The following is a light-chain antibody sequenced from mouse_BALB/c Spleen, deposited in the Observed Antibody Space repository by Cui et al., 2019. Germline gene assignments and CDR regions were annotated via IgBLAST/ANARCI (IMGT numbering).Light chain of an antibody. V-gene: IGKV4-72*01. CDR3: QQWSSNPFT. CDR2: ATS. CDR1: SSVSY. Sequence: QIVLSQSPAILSASPGEKVTMTCRASSSVSYMHWYQQKPGSSPKPWIYATSHPASGVPSRFNGSWSGNFYSLTISRVEAEDAATYYCQQWSSNPFTFGSGTKLEIK. J-gene: IGKJ4*01.